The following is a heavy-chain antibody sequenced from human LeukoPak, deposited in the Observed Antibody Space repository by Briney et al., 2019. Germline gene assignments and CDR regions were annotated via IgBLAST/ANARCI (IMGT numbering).Heavy chain of an antibody. CDR1: GFTFSSYA. CDR3: AKDGNWARFEN. CDR2: ISGSDGST. V-gene: IGHV3-23*01. J-gene: IGHJ4*02. D-gene: IGHD7-27*01. Sequence: GSLRLSCAASGFTFSSYAMSWVRQAPGKGLEWVSGISGSDGSTNYADSVKGRFTISRENSKNTLYLQMNSPRAEDTAAYYCAKDGNWARFENWGQGTLVTVSS.